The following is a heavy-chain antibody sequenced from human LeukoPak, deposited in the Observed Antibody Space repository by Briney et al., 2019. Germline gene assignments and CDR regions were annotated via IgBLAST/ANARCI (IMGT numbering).Heavy chain of an antibody. CDR2: IYYSGST. CDR1: GGSISSSSYY. Sequence: PSETLSLTCTVSGGSISSSSYYRGWIRQPPGKGLEWIGSIYYSGSTYYNPSLKSRVTISVDTSKNQFSLKLNSVTAADTAVYYCARNPDTTMIVDVWGQGTLVTVSS. CDR3: ARNPDTTMIVDV. V-gene: IGHV4-39*07. D-gene: IGHD3-22*01. J-gene: IGHJ4*02.